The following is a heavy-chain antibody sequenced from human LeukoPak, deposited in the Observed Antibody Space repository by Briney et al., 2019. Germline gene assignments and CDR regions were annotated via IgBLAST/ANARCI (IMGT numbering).Heavy chain of an antibody. CDR3: ARRGSYSFYYYYGMDV. Sequence: GGSLRLSCAASGFTFSSYGMHWVRQAPGKGLEWVAVIWYDGSNKYYADSAKGRFTISRDNSKNTLYLQMNSLRAEDTAVYYCARRGSYSFYYYYGMDVWGQGTTVTVSS. CDR1: GFTFSSYG. D-gene: IGHD1-26*01. V-gene: IGHV3-33*01. J-gene: IGHJ6*02. CDR2: IWYDGSNK.